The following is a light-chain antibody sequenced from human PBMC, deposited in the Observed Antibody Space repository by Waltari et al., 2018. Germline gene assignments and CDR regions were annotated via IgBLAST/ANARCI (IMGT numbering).Light chain of an antibody. J-gene: IGKJ1*01. V-gene: IGKV3-20*01. Sequence: IVLPQSPGSLSLSPGERATLSCRASQSVGRYLAWYQQKPGQAPRLLIYGASTRATGIPDRFSVSGSGTDFSHIISRLDPDDDAVYFGQNYQALPGPFGEGTKVEI. CDR1: QSVGRY. CDR3: QNYQALPGP. CDR2: GAS.